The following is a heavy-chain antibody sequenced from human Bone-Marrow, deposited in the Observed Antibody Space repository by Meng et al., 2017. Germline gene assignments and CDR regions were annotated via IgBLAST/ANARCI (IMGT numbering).Heavy chain of an antibody. D-gene: IGHD4-17*01. J-gene: IGHJ2*01. CDR3: ARGRVTTVTTPNWYFDL. V-gene: IGHV4-34*01. CDR2: INHSGST. CDR1: GGSFSDYY. Sequence: QVQLQQWGAGLLKPSETLSLTCVVSGGSFSDYYWSWIRQPPGKGLEWIGEINHSGSTNYNPSLESRATISVDTSQNNLSLKLSSVTAADSAVYYCARGRVTTVTTPNWYFDLWGRGTLVTVSS.